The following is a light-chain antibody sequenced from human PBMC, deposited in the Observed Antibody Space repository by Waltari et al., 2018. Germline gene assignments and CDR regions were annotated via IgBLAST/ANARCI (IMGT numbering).Light chain of an antibody. CDR3: QQYDRWPPLT. CDR1: QSVKNN. Sequence: ERVMMQSPATLSVSPGERATLSRRASQSVKNNLAWYQQKPGQAPSLLIYAGSTRATGVPARFSGSGSGTEFTLTISSLQSEDSAVYYCQQYDRWPPLTFGGGTKVEIK. CDR2: AGS. V-gene: IGKV3-15*01. J-gene: IGKJ4*01.